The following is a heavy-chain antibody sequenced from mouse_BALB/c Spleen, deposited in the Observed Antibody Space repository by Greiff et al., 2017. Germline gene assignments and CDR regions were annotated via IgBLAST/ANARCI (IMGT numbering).Heavy chain of an antibody. D-gene: IGHD1-1*01. V-gene: IGHV1-4*01. CDR3: AGLMTTVVGCFDV. J-gene: IGHJ1*01. CDR2: INPSSGYT. Sequence: QVQLQQSGAELARPGASVKMSCKASGYTFTSYTMHWVKQRPGQGLEWIGYINPSSGYTNYNQKFKDKATLTADKSSSTAYMQLSSLTSEDSAVYYCAGLMTTVVGCFDVWGAGTAGTVSS. CDR1: GYTFTSYT.